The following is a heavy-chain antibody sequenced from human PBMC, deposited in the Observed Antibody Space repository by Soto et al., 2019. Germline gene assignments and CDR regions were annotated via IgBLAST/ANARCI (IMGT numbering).Heavy chain of an antibody. CDR2: ISSSSSYI. D-gene: IGHD3-3*01. Sequence: PGGSLRLSCAASGFTFSSYSMNWVRQAPGKGLEWVSSISSSSSYIYYADSVKGRFTISRDNAKNSLYLQMNSLRAEDTAVYYCARDSNEYDFWSGYYYQNSWFDPWGQGTLVTVSS. CDR1: GFTFSSYS. V-gene: IGHV3-21*01. J-gene: IGHJ5*02. CDR3: ARDSNEYDFWSGYYYQNSWFDP.